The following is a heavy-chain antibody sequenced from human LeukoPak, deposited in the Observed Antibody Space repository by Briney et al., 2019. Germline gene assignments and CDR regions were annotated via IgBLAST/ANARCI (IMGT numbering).Heavy chain of an antibody. CDR2: ISAYNGNT. D-gene: IGHD3-10*01. J-gene: IGHJ4*02. CDR1: GYTFTSYG. V-gene: IGHV1-18*01. CDR3: ARGKHYYGSGIRTGDTAYYFDY. Sequence: ASVEVSCKASGYTFTSYGISWVRQAPGQGLEWMGWISAYNGNTNYAQKLQGRVTMTTDTSTSTAYMELRSLRSDDTAVYYCARGKHYYGSGIRTGDTAYYFDYWGQGTLVTVSS.